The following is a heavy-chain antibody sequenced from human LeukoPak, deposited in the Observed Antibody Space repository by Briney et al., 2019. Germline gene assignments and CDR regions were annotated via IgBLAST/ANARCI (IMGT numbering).Heavy chain of an antibody. CDR1: GFTFSSYA. Sequence: GGSLRLSCGASGFTFSSYAMSWVRQAPGKGLEWVSAISGSGGSTYYADSVKGRLTISRDNSKNTLYLQMNSLRAEDTAVYYCAKGSFHYDILTGYADYFDYWGQGTLVTVSS. D-gene: IGHD3-9*01. J-gene: IGHJ4*02. CDR3: AKGSFHYDILTGYADYFDY. V-gene: IGHV3-23*01. CDR2: ISGSGGST.